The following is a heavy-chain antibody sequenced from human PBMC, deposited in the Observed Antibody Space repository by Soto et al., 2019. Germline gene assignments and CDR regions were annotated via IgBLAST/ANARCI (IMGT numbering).Heavy chain of an antibody. V-gene: IGHV1-8*01. J-gene: IGHJ4*02. CDR3: ARGRASGSYYLLDY. CDR2: INPNSGNI. D-gene: IGHD3-10*01. CDR1: GDTFTTYD. Sequence: ASVKVSCKASGDTFTTYDINWVRQATGHGLEWMGWINPNSGNIGYAQRFQGRVTMTRDTAIRTAYMEVGSLRSDDTAVYYCARGRASGSYYLLDYWGQGTLVTVSS.